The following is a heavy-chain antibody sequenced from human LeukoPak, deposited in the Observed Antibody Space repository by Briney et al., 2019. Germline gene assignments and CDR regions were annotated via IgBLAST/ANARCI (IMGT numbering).Heavy chain of an antibody. Sequence: HPGGSLRLSCAASGFTFSSYFMSWVRQAPGKGLEWVANIKQDGSEKYYVDSVKGRFTISRDNAKNSLYLQMNSLRAEDSAVYYCERSSRGDSSGYYPFDYWGQGTLVTVSS. CDR1: GFTFSSYF. D-gene: IGHD3-22*01. CDR2: IKQDGSEK. CDR3: ERSSRGDSSGYYPFDY. J-gene: IGHJ4*02. V-gene: IGHV3-7*01.